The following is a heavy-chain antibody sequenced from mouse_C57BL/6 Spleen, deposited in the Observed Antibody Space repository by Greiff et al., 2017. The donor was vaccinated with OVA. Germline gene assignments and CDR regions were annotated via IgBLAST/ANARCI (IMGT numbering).Heavy chain of an antibody. CDR2: ISDGGSYT. Sequence: EVNVVESGGGLVKPGGSLKLSCAASGFTFSSYAMSWVRQTPEKRLEWVATISDGGSYTYYPDNVKGRFTISRDNAKNNLYLQMSHLKSEDTAMYYCARDTTVVAPGYFDYWGQGTTLTVSS. D-gene: IGHD1-1*01. J-gene: IGHJ2*01. CDR1: GFTFSSYA. CDR3: ARDTTVVAPGYFDY. V-gene: IGHV5-4*01.